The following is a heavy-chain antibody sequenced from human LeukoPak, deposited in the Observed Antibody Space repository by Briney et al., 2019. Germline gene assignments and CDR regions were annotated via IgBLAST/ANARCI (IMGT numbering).Heavy chain of an antibody. J-gene: IGHJ4*02. Sequence: SETLSLTCTVSGGSISSSSYYWGWIRQPPGKGLEWIGSIYYSGSTYYNPSLKSRVTISVDTSKNQFSLKLSSVTAADTAVYYCARVEMATKIDYWGQGTLVTVSS. CDR1: GGSISSSSYY. CDR2: IYYSGST. CDR3: ARVEMATKIDY. V-gene: IGHV4-39*07. D-gene: IGHD5-24*01.